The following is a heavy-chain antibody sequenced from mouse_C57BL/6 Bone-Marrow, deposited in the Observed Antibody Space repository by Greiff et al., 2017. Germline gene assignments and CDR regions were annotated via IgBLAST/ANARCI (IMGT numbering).Heavy chain of an antibody. V-gene: IGHV1-39*01. D-gene: IGHD1-1*01. Sequence: EVKVVESGPELVKPGASVKISCKASGYSFTDYNMNWVKQSNGKSLEWIGVINPNYGTTSYNQKFKGKATLTVDQSSSTAYMQLNSLTSEDSAVYYCARTTTVVATPDYWGQGTTLTVSS. CDR3: ARTTTVVATPDY. CDR2: INPNYGTT. J-gene: IGHJ2*01. CDR1: GYSFTDYN.